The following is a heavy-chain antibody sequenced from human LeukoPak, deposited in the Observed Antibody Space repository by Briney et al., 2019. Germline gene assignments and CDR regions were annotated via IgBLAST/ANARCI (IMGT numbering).Heavy chain of an antibody. CDR1: VGTFSSYA. V-gene: IGHV1-69*06. J-gene: IGHJ4*02. D-gene: IGHD6-6*01. CDR2: IIPIFGTA. Sequence: SVTVSCKASVGTFSSYAISWVRQAPGQGLEWMGRIIPIFGTANYAQKFQGRVTITADKSTSTAYMELSSLRSEDTAVYYCARGVGIAARHLDYWGQGTLVTVSS. CDR3: ARGVGIAARHLDY.